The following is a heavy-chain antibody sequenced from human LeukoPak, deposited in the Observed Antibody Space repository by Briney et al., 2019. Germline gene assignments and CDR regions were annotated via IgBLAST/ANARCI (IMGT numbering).Heavy chain of an antibody. CDR2: ISGSGGST. CDR1: GFTFSSYA. Sequence: GGSLRLSCAASGFTFSSYAMSWVRQAPGKGLEWVSAISGSGGSTYYADSVKGRFTISRDNSKNTLYLQMNSLRAEDTAVYYCATITYYYYSSGSSYYYYYMDVWGKGTTVTVSS. CDR3: ATITYYYYSSGSSYYYYYMDV. V-gene: IGHV3-23*01. D-gene: IGHD3-22*01. J-gene: IGHJ6*03.